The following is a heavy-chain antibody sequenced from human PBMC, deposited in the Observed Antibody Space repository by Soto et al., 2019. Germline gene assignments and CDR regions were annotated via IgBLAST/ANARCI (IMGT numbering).Heavy chain of an antibody. J-gene: IGHJ4*02. CDR3: ASQVVAARPDY. D-gene: IGHD6-6*01. V-gene: IGHV1-46*01. CDR2: INPSGGST. CDR1: GYTFTSYY. Sequence: ASVKVSCKASGYTFTSYYMHWVRQAPGQGLEWMGIINPSGGSTSYAQKFQGRVTMTRDTSTSTVYMELSSLRSDDTAVYYCASQVVAARPDYWGQGTLVTVSS.